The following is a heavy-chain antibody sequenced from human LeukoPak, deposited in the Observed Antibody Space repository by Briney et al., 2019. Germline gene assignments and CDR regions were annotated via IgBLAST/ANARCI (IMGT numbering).Heavy chain of an antibody. Sequence: ASVKVSCKVSGYTLIELSMHWVRQAPGKGLEWMGGFDPEDGKTIHAPKFQARVTMTQDTYEDTAYMELSSLRSEDTAVYYCATDGIPGATTTLDYWGQGTLVTVSS. CDR2: FDPEDGKT. D-gene: IGHD1-26*01. J-gene: IGHJ4*02. CDR3: ATDGIPGATTTLDY. V-gene: IGHV1-24*01. CDR1: GYTLIELS.